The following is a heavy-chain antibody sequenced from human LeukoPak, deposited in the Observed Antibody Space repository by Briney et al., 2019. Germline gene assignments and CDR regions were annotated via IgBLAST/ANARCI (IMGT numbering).Heavy chain of an antibody. V-gene: IGHV1-69*05. D-gene: IGHD3-22*01. CDR3: ARDSEGDYYDSSGYYAPQSY. J-gene: IGHJ4*02. CDR2: IIPIFGTA. Sequence: SVKVSCKASGGTFSSYAISWVRQAPGQGLEWMGGIIPIFGTANYAQKFQGRVTITTDESTSTAYMELRSLRSDDTAVYYCARDSEGDYYDSSGYYAPQSYWGQGTLVTVSS. CDR1: GGTFSSYA.